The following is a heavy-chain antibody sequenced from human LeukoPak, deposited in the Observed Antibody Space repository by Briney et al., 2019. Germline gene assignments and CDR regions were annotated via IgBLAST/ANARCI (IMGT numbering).Heavy chain of an antibody. CDR3: ARELSGTTSYYFDY. CDR1: GFTFSSYE. D-gene: IGHD1-7*01. V-gene: IGHV3-48*03. J-gene: IGHJ4*02. Sequence: PGGSLRLSCAASGFTFSSYEMNWVRQAPGKGLGWVSYISTSGNTRYYADSVKGRFTISRDNAKNSLYLQMNSLRVEDTAVYYCARELSGTTSYYFDYWGQGTLVTVSS. CDR2: ISTSGNTR.